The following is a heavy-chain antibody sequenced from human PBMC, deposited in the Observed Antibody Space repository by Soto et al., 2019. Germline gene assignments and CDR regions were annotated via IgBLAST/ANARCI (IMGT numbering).Heavy chain of an antibody. J-gene: IGHJ6*04. Sequence: EVQLVESGGGLVQPGGSLRLSCAASGFTFSSRSMHWVRQAPGKGLVWVSGIDNAGTDSTYADSVKGRFTSSRDNAKNTLYLQMHSLRVEDTAVYYCARGWFGPDVWGKGTTVTVSS. V-gene: IGHV3-74*01. CDR3: ARGWFGPDV. D-gene: IGHD3-10*01. CDR1: GFTFSSRS. CDR2: IDNAGTDS.